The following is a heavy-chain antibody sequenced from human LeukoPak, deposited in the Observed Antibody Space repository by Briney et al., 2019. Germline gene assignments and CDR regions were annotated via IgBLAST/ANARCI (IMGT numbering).Heavy chain of an antibody. CDR3: ARGSPLSLNWFDP. V-gene: IGHV4-61*02. CDR1: GGSIRSGSYY. CDR2: IHAGGST. Sequence: PSETLSLTCTVSGGSIRSGSYYWSWIRQPAGKGLEWIGRIHAGGSTNYNPSLKSRVTISVDTSKNQFSLKLSSVTAADTAVYYCARGSPLSLNWFDPWGQGTLVTVSS. J-gene: IGHJ5*02. D-gene: IGHD6-13*01.